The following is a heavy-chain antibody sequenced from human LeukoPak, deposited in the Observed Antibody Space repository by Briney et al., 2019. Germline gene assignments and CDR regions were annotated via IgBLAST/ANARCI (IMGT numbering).Heavy chain of an antibody. Sequence: TGGSLRPSCAASGFTFSSYGMHWVRQAPGKGLEWVAFIRYDGSNKYYADSVKGRFTISRDNSKNTLYLQMNSLRAEDTAVYYCAKGAPTYYYDSSGYYSFDYWGQGTLVTVSS. CDR3: AKGAPTYYYDSSGYYSFDY. D-gene: IGHD3-22*01. CDR1: GFTFSSYG. CDR2: IRYDGSNK. J-gene: IGHJ4*02. V-gene: IGHV3-30*02.